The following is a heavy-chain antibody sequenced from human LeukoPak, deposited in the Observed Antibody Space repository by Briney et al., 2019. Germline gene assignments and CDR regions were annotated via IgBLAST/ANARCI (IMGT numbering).Heavy chain of an antibody. Sequence: ASVKVSCKASGYTFTGYYMHWVRQAPGQGLEWMGRINPNSGGTNYAQKFQGRVTMTRDTSISTAYMELSRLRSDDTAVYYCAREGVYGIVVQVDAFDTWGQGTMVTVSS. CDR1: GYTFTGYY. CDR3: AREGVYGIVVQVDAFDT. CDR2: INPNSGGT. J-gene: IGHJ3*02. V-gene: IGHV1-2*06. D-gene: IGHD3-22*01.